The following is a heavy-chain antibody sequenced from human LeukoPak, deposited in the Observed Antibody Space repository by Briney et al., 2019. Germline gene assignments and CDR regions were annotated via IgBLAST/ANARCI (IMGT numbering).Heavy chain of an antibody. CDR3: ATLIGS. Sequence: GGSLRLSCAASGFTLSSYEMNWVRQAPGKGLEWVSYISGSGSTIYYADSVKGRFTISRDNSKNTLYLQMNSLRLEDTAVYYCATLIGSWGQGALVTVSS. D-gene: IGHD3-10*01. V-gene: IGHV3-48*03. CDR1: GFTLSSYE. J-gene: IGHJ4*02. CDR2: ISGSGSTI.